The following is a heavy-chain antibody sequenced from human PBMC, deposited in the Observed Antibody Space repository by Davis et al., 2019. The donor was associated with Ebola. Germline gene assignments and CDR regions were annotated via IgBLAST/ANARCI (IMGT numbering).Heavy chain of an antibody. CDR2: IGTAGDT. J-gene: IGHJ6*01. CDR1: GFTLSRYD. Sequence: PGGSLRLSCAASGFTLSRYDMHWVRQATGKGLEWVSSIGTAGDTYYPGSVKGRFTISRENAKNSLYLQMNSLHQGPIGLPPGTLLQEHLWG. V-gene: IGHV3-13*01. CDR3: TLLQEHL.